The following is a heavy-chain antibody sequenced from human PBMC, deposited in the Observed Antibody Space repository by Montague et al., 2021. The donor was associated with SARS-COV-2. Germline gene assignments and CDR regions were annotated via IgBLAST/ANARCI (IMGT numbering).Heavy chain of an antibody. Sequence: SETLSLTCTVSGGSISSYYWSWIRQPPGKGLEWIGYIYYSGSTNYNPSLKSRVTISVDTSKNQFSLKLSSVTAADTAVYYCARQSLGYCSGGSCYSGYDYWGQGTLVTVSS. CDR1: GGSISSYY. V-gene: IGHV4-59*01. CDR2: IYYSGST. D-gene: IGHD2-15*01. CDR3: ARQSLGYCSGGSCYSGYDY. J-gene: IGHJ4*02.